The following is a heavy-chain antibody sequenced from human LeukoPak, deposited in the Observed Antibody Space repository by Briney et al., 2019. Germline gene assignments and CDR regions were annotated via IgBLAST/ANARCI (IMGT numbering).Heavy chain of an antibody. J-gene: IGHJ5*02. D-gene: IGHD3-22*01. CDR3: ARLADSSGYYPAGSWFDP. CDR2: IYHSGNT. V-gene: IGHV4-38-2*02. Sequence: SETLSLTCTVSGYSISSGYYWGWIRQPPGKGLAWIGTIYHSGNTYYNPSLKSRVTISVDTSKNQFSLKLSFVTAADTAVYYCARLADSSGYYPAGSWFDPWGQGTLVTVSS. CDR1: GYSISSGYY.